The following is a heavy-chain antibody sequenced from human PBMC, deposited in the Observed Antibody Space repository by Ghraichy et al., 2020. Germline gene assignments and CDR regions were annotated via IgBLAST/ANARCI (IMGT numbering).Heavy chain of an antibody. Sequence: GGSLRLSCAASGFTFSNYAMSWVRQAPGKGLEWVSSITDGGGGTDYADSVKGRFTISRDNSKKTLYLQMNSLRAEDTAVYYCAKDDYGSGSYYALSFYSWGQETLVSLSS. CDR3: AKDDYGSGSYYALSFYS. CDR1: GFTFSNYA. CDR2: ITDGGGGT. J-gene: IGHJ4*02. V-gene: IGHV3-23*01. D-gene: IGHD3-10*01.